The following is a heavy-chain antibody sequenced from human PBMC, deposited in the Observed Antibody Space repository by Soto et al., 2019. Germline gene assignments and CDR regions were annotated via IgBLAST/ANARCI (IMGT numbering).Heavy chain of an antibody. J-gene: IGHJ5*02. CDR3: ARTDIVTTNWFDP. V-gene: IGHV4-34*02. Sequence: QVHLQQWGAGLLKPSETLSLTCAVYGESFIGYYWTWIRQPPGKGLEWIGEINHRGSTNYNPSLNSRVTISIDTSKTLFSLKLSSVTAADTSVYYCARTDIVTTNWFDPWGQGTLVTVSS. D-gene: IGHD5-12*01. CDR1: GESFIGYY. CDR2: INHRGST.